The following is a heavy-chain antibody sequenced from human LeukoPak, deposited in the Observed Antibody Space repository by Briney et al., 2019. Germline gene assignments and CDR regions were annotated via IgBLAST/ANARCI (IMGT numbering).Heavy chain of an antibody. CDR2: IYHSGST. CDR3: ARADYSSTWSHDYYYMDV. J-gene: IGHJ6*03. CDR1: GYSISSGYY. V-gene: IGHV4-38-2*02. Sequence: SETLSLTCTVSGYSISSGYYWGWIRQPPGKGLEWIGSIYHSGSTYYKPSLKSRVTISVDTSKNQFSLKLSSVTAADTAVYYCARADYSSTWSHDYYYMDVWGKGTTVTVSS. D-gene: IGHD6-13*01.